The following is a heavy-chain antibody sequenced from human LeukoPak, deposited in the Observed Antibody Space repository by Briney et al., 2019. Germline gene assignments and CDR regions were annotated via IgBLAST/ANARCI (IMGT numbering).Heavy chain of an antibody. Sequence: ASVKVSCQASGYTFTSHGISWVRQAPGQGLEWMGWISAYNGNKNYGTGSLAQKLQGRLSLTIDTSTNTAYMELSRLRSDDTAVYYCARAESTAAAGTPWAVWGKGTTVTVSS. J-gene: IGHJ6*04. CDR1: GYTFTSHG. CDR2: ISAYNGNK. V-gene: IGHV1-18*01. D-gene: IGHD6-13*01. CDR3: ARAESTAAAGTPWAV.